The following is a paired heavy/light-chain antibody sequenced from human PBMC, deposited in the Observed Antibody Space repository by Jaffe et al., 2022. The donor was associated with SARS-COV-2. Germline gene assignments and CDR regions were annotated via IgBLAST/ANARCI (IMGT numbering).Light chain of an antibody. CDR1: QGISNY. CDR3: QQYNSYPWT. J-gene: IGKJ1*01. V-gene: IGKV1-16*02. Sequence: DIQMTQSPSSLSASVGDRVTITCRASQGISNYLAWFQQKPGKAPKSLIYAASSLQSGVPSKFSGSGSGTDFTLTISSLQPEDFATYYCQQYNSYPWTFGQGTKVEIK. CDR2: AAS.
Heavy chain of an antibody. D-gene: IGHD2-15*01. CDR2: IYYSGST. J-gene: IGHJ4*02. CDR3: ASQYCSGGSCYSGEYFDY. V-gene: IGHV4-31*03. CDR1: GGSISSGGYY. Sequence: QVQLQESGPGLVKPSQTLSLTCTVSGGSISSGGYYWSWIRQHPGKGLEWIGYIYYSGSTYYNPSLKSRVTISVDTSKNQFSLKLSSVTAADTAVYYCASQYCSGGSCYSGEYFDYWGQGTLVTVSS.